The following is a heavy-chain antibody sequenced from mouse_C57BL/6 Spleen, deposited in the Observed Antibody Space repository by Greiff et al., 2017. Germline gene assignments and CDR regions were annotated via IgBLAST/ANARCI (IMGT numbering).Heavy chain of an antibody. CDR2: ISSGGSYT. J-gene: IGHJ4*01. D-gene: IGHD2-2*01. V-gene: IGHV5-6*02. CDR3: ARDGYDSAMDY. CDR1: GFTFSSYG. Sequence: EVKLVESGGDLVKPGGSLKLSCAASGFTFSSYGMSWVRQTPDKRLEWVATISSGGSYTYYPDSVKGRFTISRDNAKNTLYLQMSSLKSEDTAMYYCARDGYDSAMDYRGQGTSVTVSS.